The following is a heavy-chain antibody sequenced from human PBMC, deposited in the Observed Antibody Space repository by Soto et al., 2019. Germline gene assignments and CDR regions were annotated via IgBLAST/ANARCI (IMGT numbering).Heavy chain of an antibody. V-gene: IGHV3-48*02. CDR2: ISRPSGGI. CDR1: GFTFSTYT. Sequence: EVHLVESGGGLVQPGGGPLRPSCAAAGFTFSTYTMNWVRPAPGKGLEWVSCISRPSGGISYDDAVKARFTITSDNAKCSLYLQMNSLRDEDAAVYYCATTGGAQSYWGLGTLVTVSS. CDR3: ATTGGAQSY. J-gene: IGHJ4*02. D-gene: IGHD3-10*01.